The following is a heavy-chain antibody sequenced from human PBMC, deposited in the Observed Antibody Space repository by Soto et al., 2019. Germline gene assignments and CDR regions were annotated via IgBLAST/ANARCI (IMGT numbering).Heavy chain of an antibody. D-gene: IGHD2-2*01. CDR1: GYTFTSYG. Sequence: ASVKVSCKASGYTFTSYGISWVRQAPGQGLEWMGWISAYNGNTNYAQKLQGRVTMTTDTSTSTAYMELRSLTSEDTAVYYCARTNLRRYQVADNTYFFEFWGQGTPVTVSS. J-gene: IGHJ4*02. CDR3: ARTNLRRYQVADNTYFFEF. V-gene: IGHV1-18*01. CDR2: ISAYNGNT.